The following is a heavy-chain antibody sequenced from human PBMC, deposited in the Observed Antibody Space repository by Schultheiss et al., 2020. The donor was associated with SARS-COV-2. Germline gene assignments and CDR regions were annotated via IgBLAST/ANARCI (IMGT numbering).Heavy chain of an antibody. CDR2: ISGRGDTT. CDR1: GFTFSSYA. V-gene: IGHV3-23*01. D-gene: IGHD4-23*01. J-gene: IGHJ4*02. Sequence: GGSLRLSCAASGFTFSSYAMHWVRQAPGKGLEWVSFISGRGDTTYYADSVKGRFTISRDNSKNTLYLQMNSLRAEDTAVYYCARGVGTDGKADYWGQGTLVTVSS. CDR3: ARGVGTDGKADY.